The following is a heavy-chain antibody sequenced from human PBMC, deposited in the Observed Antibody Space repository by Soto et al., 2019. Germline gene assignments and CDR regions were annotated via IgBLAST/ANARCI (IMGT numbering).Heavy chain of an antibody. CDR2: IYYSGST. Sequence: PSETLSLTCTVSGGSISSYYWSWIRQPPGKGLEWIGYIYYSGSTNYNPSLKSRVTISVDTSKNQFSLKLSSVTAADTAVYYCARVRIDATAVDYWGQGTLVTVS. J-gene: IGHJ4*02. CDR1: GGSISSYY. CDR3: ARVRIDATAVDY. D-gene: IGHD2-15*01. V-gene: IGHV4-59*01.